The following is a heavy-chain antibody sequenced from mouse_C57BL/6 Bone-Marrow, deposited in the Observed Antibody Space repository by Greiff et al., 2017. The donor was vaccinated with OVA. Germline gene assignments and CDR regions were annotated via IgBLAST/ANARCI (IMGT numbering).Heavy chain of an antibody. CDR1: GFPITSGYY. J-gene: IGHJ2*01. D-gene: IGHD2-4*01. CDR2: ITHSGET. CDR3: AGDRGGLRIFDY. Sequence: VMLVESGPGLVKPSQSLFLTCSITGFPITSGYYWIWIRQSPGKPLEWMGYITHSGETFYNPSLQSPISITRETSKNPFFLQLNSVTTEDTAMYYCAGDRGGLRIFDYWGQGTTLTVSS. V-gene: IGHV12-3*01.